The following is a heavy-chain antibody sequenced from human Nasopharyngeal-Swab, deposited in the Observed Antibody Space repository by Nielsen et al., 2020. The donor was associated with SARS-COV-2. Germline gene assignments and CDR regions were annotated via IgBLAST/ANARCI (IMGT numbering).Heavy chain of an antibody. CDR2: ISSDGINK. D-gene: IGHD2-2*02. Sequence: GGSLRLSCTASGFTFSTYAMYWVRQAPGKGLEWVAVISSDGINKDYADSVKGRFNVSRDNSKNTLFLQMSSLRAEDTAAYYCARGDCSRVSCYRFEYWGQGTLLTVSS. CDR3: ARGDCSRVSCYRFEY. CDR1: GFTFSTYA. V-gene: IGHV3-30-3*01. J-gene: IGHJ4*02.